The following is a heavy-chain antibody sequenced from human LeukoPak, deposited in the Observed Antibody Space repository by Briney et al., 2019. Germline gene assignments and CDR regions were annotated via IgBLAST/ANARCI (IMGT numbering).Heavy chain of an antibody. CDR1: GFTFSSYS. Sequence: GGSLRLSCAASGFTFSSYSMNWVRQAPGKGLEWVSSISSSSSYIYYADSVKGRFTISRDNAKNSLYLQMNSLRAEDTAVYYCARVLGYSYGKPGGFCDYWGQGTLVTVSS. V-gene: IGHV3-21*01. J-gene: IGHJ4*02. CDR3: ARVLGYSYGKPGGFCDY. D-gene: IGHD5-18*01. CDR2: ISSSSSYI.